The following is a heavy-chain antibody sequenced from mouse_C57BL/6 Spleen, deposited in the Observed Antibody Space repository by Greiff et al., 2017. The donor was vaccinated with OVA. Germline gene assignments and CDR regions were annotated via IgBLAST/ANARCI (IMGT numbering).Heavy chain of an antibody. CDR3: ARPLYYYGSSYDVYFDY. CDR1: GYTFTSYW. V-gene: IGHV1-64*01. J-gene: IGHJ2*01. D-gene: IGHD1-1*01. Sequence: VQLQQPGAELVKPGASVKLSCKASGYTFTSYWMHWVKQRPGQGLEWIGMIHPNSGSTNYNEKFKSKATLTVDKSSSTAYMQLSSLTSEDSAVYYCARPLYYYGSSYDVYFDYWGQGTTLTVSS. CDR2: IHPNSGST.